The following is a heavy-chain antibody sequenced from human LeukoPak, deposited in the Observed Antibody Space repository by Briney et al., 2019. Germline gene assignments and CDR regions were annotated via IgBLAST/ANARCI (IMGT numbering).Heavy chain of an antibody. D-gene: IGHD2-2*01. CDR2: IYYSGST. J-gene: IGHJ4*02. CDR3: AREGGFYCSSTSCYGLDY. CDR1: GGSISSGDHY. V-gene: IGHV4-30-4*08. Sequence: SETLSLTCTVSGGSISSGDHYWSWIRQPPGKGLEWIGYIYYSGSTYYNPSLKSRVTISVDTSKNQFSLKLSSVTAADTAVYYCAREGGFYCSSTSCYGLDYWGQGTLVTVSS.